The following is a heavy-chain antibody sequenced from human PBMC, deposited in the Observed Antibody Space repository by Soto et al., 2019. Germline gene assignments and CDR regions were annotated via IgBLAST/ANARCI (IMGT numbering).Heavy chain of an antibody. J-gene: IGHJ1*01. V-gene: IGHV3-23*01. CDR3: AKVGDCSGGSCYSEYFQH. Sequence: GGSLRLSCAASGFTFSSYAMSWVRQAPGKGLEWVSAISGSGGSTYYADSVKGRFTISRDNSKNTLYLQMNSLRAEDTAVYYCAKVGDCSGGSCYSEYFQHWGQGTLVTVSS. CDR1: GFTFSSYA. CDR2: ISGSGGST. D-gene: IGHD2-15*01.